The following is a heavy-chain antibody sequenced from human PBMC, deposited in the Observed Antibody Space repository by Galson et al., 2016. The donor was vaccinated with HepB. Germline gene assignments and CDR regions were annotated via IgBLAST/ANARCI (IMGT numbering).Heavy chain of an antibody. CDR3: GRGGRGMTVAVFDY. J-gene: IGHJ4*02. Sequence: CAISGDSVSRNSASWNWIRQSPSRGLEWLGRTYYRSKWDYASAVSLRGRPTVNKNTSKNQFSLQLKSVTPEGTAVYYCGRGGRGMTVAVFDYWGQGTPVTVSS. CDR1: GDSVSRNSAS. V-gene: IGHV6-1*01. CDR2: TYYRSKWDY. D-gene: IGHD6-19*01.